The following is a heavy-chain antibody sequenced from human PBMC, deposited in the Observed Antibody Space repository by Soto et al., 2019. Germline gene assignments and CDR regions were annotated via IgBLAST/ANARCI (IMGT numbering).Heavy chain of an antibody. D-gene: IGHD5-12*01. V-gene: IGHV3-74*01. CDR3: LRGNSGYGNFDY. CDR1: GFTFSSYW. CDR2: IKGDGSET. Sequence: XGSLRLSCAAAGFTFSSYWMHWVRQAPGKGLVWVSRIKGDGSETNYADSVKGRFTISRDNAKNTLYLQLNSLRAEDTAVYYCLRGNSGYGNFDYWGQGPRVTVSS. J-gene: IGHJ4*02.